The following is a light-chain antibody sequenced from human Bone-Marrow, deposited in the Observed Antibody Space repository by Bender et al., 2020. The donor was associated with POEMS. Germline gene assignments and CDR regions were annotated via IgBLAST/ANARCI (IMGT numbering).Light chain of an antibody. CDR1: SSDVGAYNY. V-gene: IGLV2-14*01. CDR3: SSFTSISALHVV. J-gene: IGLJ2*01. CDR2: DVS. Sequence: QSALTQPASVSGSPGQSITISCTGTSSDVGAYNYVSWYQQHPAKAPKLMIFDVSVRPSGVSNRFSGSKSGNTASLTISGLQAEDEADYYCSSFTSISALHVVFGGGTKLTVL.